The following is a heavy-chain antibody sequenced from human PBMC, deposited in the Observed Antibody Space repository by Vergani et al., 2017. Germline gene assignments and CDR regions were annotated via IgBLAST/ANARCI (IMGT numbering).Heavy chain of an antibody. Sequence: QLQLQESGPGLVKPSETLSLTCTVSGGSISSSSYYWGWIRQPPGKGLEWIGSIYYSGSTYYNPSLKSRVTISVDTSKNQFSLKLSSVTAADTAVYYCARHNGAAAAGTPLYYYYGMDVWGQGTTVTVSS. CDR1: GGSISSSSYY. CDR2: IYYSGST. D-gene: IGHD6-13*01. V-gene: IGHV4-39*01. J-gene: IGHJ6*02. CDR3: ARHNGAAAAGTPLYYYYGMDV.